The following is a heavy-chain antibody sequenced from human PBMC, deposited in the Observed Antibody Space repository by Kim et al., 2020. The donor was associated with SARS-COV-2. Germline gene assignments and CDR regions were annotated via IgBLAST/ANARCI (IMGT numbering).Heavy chain of an antibody. CDR3: ARTYYYDSSGYDY. CDR1: GFTFSSYA. CDR2: ISYDGSNK. V-gene: IGHV3-30-3*01. J-gene: IGHJ4*02. D-gene: IGHD3-22*01. Sequence: GGSLRLSCAASGFTFSSYAMHWVRQAPGKGLEWVAVISYDGSNKYYADSVKGRFTISRDNSKNTLYLQMNSLRAEDTAVYYCARTYYYDSSGYDYWGQGT.